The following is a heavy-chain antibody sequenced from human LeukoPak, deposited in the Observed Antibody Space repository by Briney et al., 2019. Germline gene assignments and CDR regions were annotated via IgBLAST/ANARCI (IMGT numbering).Heavy chain of an antibody. CDR3: ARGDTVIAAANY. Sequence: GRSLRLSCAASGFTFSSYAMHWVRQAPGKGLEWVAVISYDGSNKYYADSVKGRFTISRGNSKNTLYLQMNSLRAEDTAVYYCARGDTVIAAANYWGQGTLVTVSS. CDR1: GFTFSSYA. J-gene: IGHJ4*02. D-gene: IGHD6-13*01. V-gene: IGHV3-30-3*01. CDR2: ISYDGSNK.